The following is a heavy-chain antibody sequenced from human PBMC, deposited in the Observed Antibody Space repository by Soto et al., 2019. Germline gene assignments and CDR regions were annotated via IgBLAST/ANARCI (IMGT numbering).Heavy chain of an antibody. CDR3: ARCIPSPDNFDY. J-gene: IGHJ4*02. V-gene: IGHV4-31*01. D-gene: IGHD2-2*01. Sequence: QVQLQESGRGLVKPSQTLSLTCTVSGGSISSVSYYWSWIRQHPGKGLEWIGYIYYSSSTYYNQSLNRQVTIPVDTSKNQFCLKLSSVTAADTAVYYCARCIPSPDNFDYWFQGTLVTVS. CDR1: GGSISSVSYY. CDR2: IYYSSST.